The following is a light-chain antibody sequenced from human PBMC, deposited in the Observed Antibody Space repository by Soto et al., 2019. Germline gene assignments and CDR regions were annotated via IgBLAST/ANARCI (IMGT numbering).Light chain of an antibody. CDR3: QRFGNSPLYT. CDR1: QYVDTTY. CDR2: GTS. V-gene: IGKV3-20*01. Sequence: ETMLTQSPGTLSLSPGERATLSCRASQYVDTTYLAWYQQXXXXXPRLLIYGTSIRATGVPDRFSGSGSGTDFTLTISRLEPEDSAVYYCQRFGNSPLYTFGQGTKLEIK. J-gene: IGKJ2*01.